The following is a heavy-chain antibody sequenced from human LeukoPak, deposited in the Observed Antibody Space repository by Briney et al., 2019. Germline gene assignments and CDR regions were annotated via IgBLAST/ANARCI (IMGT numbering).Heavy chain of an antibody. CDR2: IYSGDST. Sequence: PGGSLRLSCAASGFTVSSNYMNWVRQAPGKGLEWVSIIYSGDSTFYADSVKGRFTISRDNSKNTLYLQMNSLRVEDTAVYYCAGGRTGDLYYFDYWGQGTLVTVSS. J-gene: IGHJ4*02. CDR1: GFTVSSNY. CDR3: AGGRTGDLYYFDY. D-gene: IGHD7-27*01. V-gene: IGHV3-53*01.